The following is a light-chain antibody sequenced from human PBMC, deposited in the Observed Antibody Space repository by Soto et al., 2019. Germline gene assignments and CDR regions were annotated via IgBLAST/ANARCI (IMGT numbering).Light chain of an antibody. CDR3: AAWDDSLSGPV. CDR2: KNT. V-gene: IGLV1-47*01. J-gene: IGLJ2*01. Sequence: QSVLTQPPSASGTPGQRVTISCSGSSSNIGSNYVYWYQQLSGTAPKLLIYKNTQRPPGVPDRFSGSKSGTSASLAISGLRSEDEADYYCAAWDDSLSGPVFGGGTKLTVL. CDR1: SSNIGSNY.